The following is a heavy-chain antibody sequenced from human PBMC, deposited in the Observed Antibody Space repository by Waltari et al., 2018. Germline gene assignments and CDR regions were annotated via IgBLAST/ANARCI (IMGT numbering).Heavy chain of an antibody. CDR1: GDSITSGSFN. V-gene: IGHV4-61*09. CDR3: AREGFGSSWYY. Sequence: QVQLLESGPGLLKPSQTLSLTCSVSGDSITSGSFNWGWIRQPPGKGLEWIGHIFTSGTTNYNSSLNGRVTISLDPSKNHFSLNLTSVTAADTAVYYCAREGFGSSWYYWGQGTPVTVSS. CDR2: IFTSGTT. J-gene: IGHJ4*02. D-gene: IGHD6-13*01.